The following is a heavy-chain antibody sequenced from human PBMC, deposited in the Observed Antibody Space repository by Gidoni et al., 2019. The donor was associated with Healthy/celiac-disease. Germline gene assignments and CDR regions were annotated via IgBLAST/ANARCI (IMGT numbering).Heavy chain of an antibody. V-gene: IGHV3-48*03. CDR3: ARGGGSGYYTYNWFDP. J-gene: IGHJ5*02. Sequence: EVQLVESGGVLVQPGGSLRLSGEASGFTCSSYELNWVRQAPGKGLEWVSYISSRGSTIYYADSVKCRFTISRDNAKNSLYLQMNSLRAEDTAVYYCARGGGSGYYTYNWFDPWGQGTLVTVSS. D-gene: IGHD3-3*01. CDR1: GFTCSSYE. CDR2: ISSRGSTI.